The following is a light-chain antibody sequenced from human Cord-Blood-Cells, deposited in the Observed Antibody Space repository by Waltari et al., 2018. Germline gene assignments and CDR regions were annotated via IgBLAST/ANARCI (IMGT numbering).Light chain of an antibody. J-gene: IGKJ3*01. CDR1: QSVSSN. CDR2: GAS. CDR3: QQYNNWPLT. Sequence: EILMTQSPATLSVSPGERATLSCRASQSVSSNLPWYQQKPGQAPRLLIYGASTRATGIPARFSGSGSGTEFTLTISSLQSEDFAVYYCQQYNNWPLTFGPGTKVDIK. V-gene: IGKV3-15*01.